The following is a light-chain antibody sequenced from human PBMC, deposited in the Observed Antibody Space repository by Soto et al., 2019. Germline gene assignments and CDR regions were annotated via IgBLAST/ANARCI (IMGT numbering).Light chain of an antibody. Sequence: QSVLTQPASVSGSPGQSITISCTGTSSDVGYDNYVSWFQQHPGKAPKLMIYEVSRRPSGVSNRFSGSKSANTASLTISELQAEDEADYYCTSHTASSTWVFGGGTKLTVL. CDR1: SSDVGYDNY. CDR3: TSHTASSTWV. V-gene: IGLV2-14*01. CDR2: EVS. J-gene: IGLJ3*02.